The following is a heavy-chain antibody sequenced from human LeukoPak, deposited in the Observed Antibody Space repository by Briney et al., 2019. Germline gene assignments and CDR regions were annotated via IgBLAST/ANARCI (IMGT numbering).Heavy chain of an antibody. J-gene: IGHJ4*02. Sequence: GGSLRLSCAASGFTFSSYAMHWVRQAPGKGLEWVAVISYDGSNKYYADSVKGRFTISRDNSKNTLHLQMNSLRAEDTAVYCCAKDGDRFTTGFDYWGQGTLVTVSS. V-gene: IGHV3-30-3*01. CDR1: GFTFSSYA. D-gene: IGHD3-22*01. CDR3: AKDGDRFTTGFDY. CDR2: ISYDGSNK.